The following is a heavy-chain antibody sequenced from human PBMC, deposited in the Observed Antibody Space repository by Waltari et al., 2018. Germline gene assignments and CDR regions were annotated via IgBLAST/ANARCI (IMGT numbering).Heavy chain of an antibody. CDR3: ATDQLDCSSTSCRDTPAGY. CDR1: GYTFTDYY. Sequence: EVQLVQSGAEVKKPGATVKLSCKASGYTFTDYYMHWLQQAPGKGIEWMGRVDPEDGETIYAEKFQGRVTITADTSTDTAYMELSSLRSEDTAVYYCATDQLDCSSTSCRDTPAGYWGQGTLVTVSS. J-gene: IGHJ4*02. D-gene: IGHD2-2*01. V-gene: IGHV1-69-2*01. CDR2: VDPEDGET.